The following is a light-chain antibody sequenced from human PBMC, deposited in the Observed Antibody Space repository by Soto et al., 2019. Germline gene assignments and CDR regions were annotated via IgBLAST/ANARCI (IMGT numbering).Light chain of an antibody. CDR1: RSISNW. V-gene: IGKV3-11*01. J-gene: IGKJ3*01. CDR2: DAS. CDR3: QQRSNWAT. Sequence: TQSPSTLSASVGDRVTITCRSSRSISNWLAWYQQKPGQAPRLLIYDASNRATGIPARFSGSGSVTDFTLTISSLEPEDFAVYYCQQRSNWATFGPGTKVDIK.